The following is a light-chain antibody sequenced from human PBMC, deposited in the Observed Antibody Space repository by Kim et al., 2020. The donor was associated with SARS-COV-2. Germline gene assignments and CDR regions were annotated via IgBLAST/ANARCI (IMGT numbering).Light chain of an antibody. CDR1: QSVSTN. CDR3: QQYNEWPLT. V-gene: IGKV3-15*01. J-gene: IGKJ4*01. CDR2: AVS. Sequence: EVVMTQSPDTLSVSPGERATLSCRASQSVSTNVAWYQQKPGQAPGLVMYAVSTRATGIPARFSGSGSGTAFTLTISSLQSEDFAVYYCQQYNEWPLTFGGGTKVDIK.